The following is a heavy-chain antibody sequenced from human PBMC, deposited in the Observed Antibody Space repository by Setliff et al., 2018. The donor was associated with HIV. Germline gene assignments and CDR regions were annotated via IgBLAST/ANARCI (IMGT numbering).Heavy chain of an antibody. V-gene: IGHV4-59*01. CDR2: IYYSGST. D-gene: IGHD3-10*01. CDR1: GGSISSYY. Sequence: SETLSLTCTVSGGSISSYYWSWIRQPPGKGLEWIGYIYYSGSTNYRPSLKSRVTILVDRSKNQFSLKVSSVTAADTALYFCAREAYFFASGTYYSDSWGQGTLVTVSS. J-gene: IGHJ4*02. CDR3: AREAYFFASGTYYSDS.